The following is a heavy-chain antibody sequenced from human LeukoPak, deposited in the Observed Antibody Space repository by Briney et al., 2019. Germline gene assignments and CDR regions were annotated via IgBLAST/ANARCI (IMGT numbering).Heavy chain of an antibody. V-gene: IGHV3-74*03. CDR3: ARGLSVNWFDP. J-gene: IGHJ5*02. Sequence: GGSLRLSCAASGFTFSSYWMHRVRQAPGKGLVWVSGIRSDESNTKYADSVKGRFTISRDNAKNTLYLQMNSLRGEDTAVYYCARGLSVNWFDPWGQGTLVTVSS. CDR2: IRSDESNT. CDR1: GFTFSSYW.